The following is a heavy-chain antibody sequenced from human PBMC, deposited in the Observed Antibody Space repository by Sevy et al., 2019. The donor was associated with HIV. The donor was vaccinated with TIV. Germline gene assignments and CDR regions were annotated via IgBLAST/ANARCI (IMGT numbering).Heavy chain of an antibody. V-gene: IGHV3-9*01. Sequence: GGSLRLSCAASGFTFDDYAMHWVRQAPGKGLEWVSGISWNSGSIGYAESVKGRFTISRDNAKNSRYLQMNSLRAEDTALYYCAKDKGHGIAAAGTGISDYWGQGTLVTVSS. D-gene: IGHD6-13*01. J-gene: IGHJ4*02. CDR3: AKDKGHGIAAAGTGISDY. CDR1: GFTFDDYA. CDR2: ISWNSGSI.